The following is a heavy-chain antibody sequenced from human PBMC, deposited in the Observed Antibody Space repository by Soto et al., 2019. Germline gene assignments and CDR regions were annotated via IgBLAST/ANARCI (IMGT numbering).Heavy chain of an antibody. CDR2: IDPSGGST. J-gene: IGHJ4*02. D-gene: IGHD2-15*01. V-gene: IGHV1-46*01. CDR1: GYTFTSYY. Sequence: QVQLVQSGAEVKKPGASVKVSCRASGYTFTSYYVHWVRQAPGHGLEWMGIIDPSGGSTSYPEKFQGRVTVTRDTSTSTVYMELSSLRSDDTAVYYCARARGVYCSGGSCYLDYWGQGTLVTVSS. CDR3: ARARGVYCSGGSCYLDY.